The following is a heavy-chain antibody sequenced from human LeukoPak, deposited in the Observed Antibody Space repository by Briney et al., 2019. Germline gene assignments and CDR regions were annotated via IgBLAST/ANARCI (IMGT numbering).Heavy chain of an antibody. CDR1: GFTFSSYG. D-gene: IGHD3-10*01. CDR3: AKVVYGSGSYPNDY. J-gene: IGHJ4*02. Sequence: GGSLRLSCAASGFTFSSYGMHWVRQAPGKGLEWVAVISYDGSNKYYADSVKGRFTISRDNSKNTLYLQMNSLRAEDTAVYYCAKVVYGSGSYPNDYWGQGTLVTVSS. CDR2: ISYDGSNK. V-gene: IGHV3-30*18.